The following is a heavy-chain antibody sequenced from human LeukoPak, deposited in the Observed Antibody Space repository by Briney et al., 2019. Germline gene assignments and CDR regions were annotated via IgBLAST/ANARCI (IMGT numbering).Heavy chain of an antibody. J-gene: IGHJ4*02. CDR3: ARGEDGLRYFDWLTHFDY. CDR1: GYTFTGYY. Sequence: GASVKVSCKASGYTFTGYYMHWVRQAPGQGLEWMGWINPNSGGTNYARKFQGRVTMTRDTSISTAYMELSRLRSDDTAVYYFARGEDGLRYFDWLTHFDYWGQGTLVTVSS. V-gene: IGHV1-2*02. D-gene: IGHD3-9*01. CDR2: INPNSGGT.